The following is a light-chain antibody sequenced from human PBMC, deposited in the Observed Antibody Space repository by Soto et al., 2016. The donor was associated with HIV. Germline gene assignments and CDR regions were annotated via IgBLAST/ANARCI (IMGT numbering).Light chain of an antibody. CDR3: ESRDSSGDPYVV. CDR1: SLRTYF. CDR2: GKN. Sequence: SSELTQDPAVSVALGQTVRITCQGDSLRTYFASWYQQKPGQAPLLVIYGKNDRPSGIPDRFSGSTSGNTASLTITGAQAEDEADYYCESRDSSGDPYVVFGGGTKLTV. J-gene: IGLJ2*01. V-gene: IGLV3-19*01.